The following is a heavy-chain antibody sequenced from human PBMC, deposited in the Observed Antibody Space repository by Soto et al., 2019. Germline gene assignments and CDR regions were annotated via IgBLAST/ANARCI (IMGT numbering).Heavy chain of an antibody. D-gene: IGHD6-13*01. CDR3: ARVSSSWYRYYFDY. J-gene: IGHJ4*02. CDR1: GGSFSGDY. V-gene: IGHV4-34*01. CDR2: INHSGST. Sequence: SETLSLTCAVYGGSFSGDYWSWIRQPPGKGLEWIGEINHSGSTNYNPSLKSRVTISVDTSKNQFSLKLSSVTAADTAVYYCARVSSSWYRYYFDYWGQGTLVTVSS.